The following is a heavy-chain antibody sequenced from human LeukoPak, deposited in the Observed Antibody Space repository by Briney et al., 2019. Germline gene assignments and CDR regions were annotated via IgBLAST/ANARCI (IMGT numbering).Heavy chain of an antibody. CDR3: AKDGAMVSYYYGMDV. CDR2: ISGSGGST. J-gene: IGHJ6*04. Sequence: RSLRLSCAASGFTFSSYAMSWVRQAPGKGLEWVSAISGSGGSTYYADSVKGRFTISRDNSKNTLYLQMNSLRAEDTAVYYCAKDGAMVSYYYGMDVWGKGTTVTVSS. V-gene: IGHV3-23*01. CDR1: GFTFSSYA. D-gene: IGHD5-18*01.